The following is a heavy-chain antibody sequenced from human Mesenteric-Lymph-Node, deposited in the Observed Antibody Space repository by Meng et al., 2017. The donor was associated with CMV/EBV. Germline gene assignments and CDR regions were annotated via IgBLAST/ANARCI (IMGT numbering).Heavy chain of an antibody. D-gene: IGHD2-2*01. CDR1: GFTVSSTY. J-gene: IGHJ4*02. Sequence: GESLKISCAASGFTVSSTYMSWVRQAPGKGLEWISLINSGGNTYYTDSVMGRFTISRDDSRSTVYLQMNNLRAEDTAVYYCAKADFVVIPAAYFDFWGQGALVTVSS. CDR3: AKADFVVIPAAYFDF. V-gene: IGHV3-53*01. CDR2: INSGGNT.